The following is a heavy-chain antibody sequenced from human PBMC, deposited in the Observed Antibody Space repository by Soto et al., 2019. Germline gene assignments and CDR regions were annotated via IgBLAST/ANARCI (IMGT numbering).Heavy chain of an antibody. CDR3: ARVVNWDYYFDY. CDR1: GGSISSGDYY. D-gene: IGHD1-7*01. V-gene: IGHV4-30-4*01. J-gene: IGHJ4*02. Sequence: SETLSLTCTVSGGSISSGDYYWSWIRQPPGKGLEWIGYIYYSGSTYYNPSLKSRVTISVDTSKNQFSLKLSSVTAADTAVYYCARVVNWDYYFDYWGQGTLVTVSS. CDR2: IYYSGST.